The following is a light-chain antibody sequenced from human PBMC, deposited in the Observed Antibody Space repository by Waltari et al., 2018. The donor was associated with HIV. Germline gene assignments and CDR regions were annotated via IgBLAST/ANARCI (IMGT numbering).Light chain of an antibody. Sequence: QSALTQAPSASKTPGQRITMSCSGGRSNIGNNFISWYQQFPGLAPRLVIYRNEQRPTGVPGRFSGSKSGTSAFLAITGLRLEDEATYICASWDDTLGHWIFGGGTKLTVL. J-gene: IGLJ3*02. CDR3: ASWDDTLGHWI. V-gene: IGLV1-47*01. CDR1: RSNIGNNF. CDR2: RNE.